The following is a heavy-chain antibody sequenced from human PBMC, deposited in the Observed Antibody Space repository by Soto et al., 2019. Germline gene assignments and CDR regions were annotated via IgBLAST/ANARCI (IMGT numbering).Heavy chain of an antibody. Sequence: GGSLRLSCAASGFTFRTFWMSWVRQAPGKGLEWVANIKEDGTEKHYVDSVKGRFTISSDNSKNSLYLQMSVLTTEDTALYYCARDSYDVLTGQERYFDSGGQGTLVTVSS. CDR3: ARDSYDVLTGQERYFDS. CDR2: IKEDGTEK. J-gene: IGHJ4*02. D-gene: IGHD3-9*01. V-gene: IGHV3-7*03. CDR1: GFTFRTFW.